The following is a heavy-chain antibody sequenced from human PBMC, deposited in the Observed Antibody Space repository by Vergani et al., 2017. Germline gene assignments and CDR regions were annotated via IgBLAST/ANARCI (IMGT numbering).Heavy chain of an antibody. J-gene: IGHJ4*02. V-gene: IGHV5-51*01. CDR3: ARLPYPSSRSYYFDY. CDR2: IYPGDSDT. D-gene: IGHD6-13*01. CDR1: GYTFTSYW. Sequence: EVQLVQSGAEVKQPGESLKISCKGSGYTFTSYWIGWVRQMPGKGLEWMGIIYPGDSDTRYSSSFQGQVTISADKSISTAYLQWSSLKASDTAMYYCARLPYPSSRSYYFDYWGQGTLVTVSS.